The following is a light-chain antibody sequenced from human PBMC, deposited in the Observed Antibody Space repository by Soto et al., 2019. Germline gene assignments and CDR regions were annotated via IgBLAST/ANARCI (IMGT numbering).Light chain of an antibody. J-gene: IGKJ4*01. CDR3: QQYDNLPP. CDR2: DAS. V-gene: IGKV1-33*01. Sequence: DIEMTQSPSSLSSSVGDTGTITCQASQDISNYFNWYQQKPGKAPKLLIYDASNLETGVPSRFSGSGSGTDFTFTISSLQPEDIATYYCQQYDNLPPFGGGTKVDIK. CDR1: QDISNY.